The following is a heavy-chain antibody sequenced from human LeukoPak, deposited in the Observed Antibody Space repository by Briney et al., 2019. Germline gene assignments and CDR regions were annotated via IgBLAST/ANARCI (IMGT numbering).Heavy chain of an antibody. CDR1: GFTFSSYA. CDR3: AKEVEWLPRY. J-gene: IGHJ4*02. CDR2: ISGSGDNT. Sequence: GGSLRLSCAASGFTFSSYAMSWVRQAPGKGLEWVSAISGSGDNTYFADSVKGRFTISRDNSKNTLYLQMNSLRAEDTAVYYCAKEVEWLPRYWGQGTLVTVSS. D-gene: IGHD3-3*01. V-gene: IGHV3-23*01.